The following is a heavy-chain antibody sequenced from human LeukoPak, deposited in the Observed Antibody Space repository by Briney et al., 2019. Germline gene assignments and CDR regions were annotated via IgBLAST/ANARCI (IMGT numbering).Heavy chain of an antibody. CDR1: GFTFSSYG. D-gene: IGHD3-10*01. CDR2: IWYDGSNK. V-gene: IGHV3-33*01. Sequence: GGSQRLSCAASGFTFSSYGMDWVRQAPGKGLEGVAVIWYDGSNKYYADSVKGRFTISRDNSKNTLYLQMNSLRAEDTAVYYCARGGFGELSGYYYYYGMDVWGKGTTVTVSS. CDR3: ARGGFGELSGYYYYYGMDV. J-gene: IGHJ6*04.